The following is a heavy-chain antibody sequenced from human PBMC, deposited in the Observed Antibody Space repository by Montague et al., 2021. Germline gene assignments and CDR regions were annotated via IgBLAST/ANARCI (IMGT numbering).Heavy chain of an antibody. D-gene: IGHD2-8*01. CDR3: TKSTWYAFDY. CDR1: GFPFSSFW. CDR2: IKEDGSEK. Sequence: SLRLSCAASGFPFSSFWMTWVRQAPGKGLEWVANIKEDGSEKYYXDSVKGRFTISRDNAKNSLYLQMDSLRAEDTAIYYCTKSTWYAFDYWGQGTLVTVSS. J-gene: IGHJ4*02. V-gene: IGHV3-7*01.